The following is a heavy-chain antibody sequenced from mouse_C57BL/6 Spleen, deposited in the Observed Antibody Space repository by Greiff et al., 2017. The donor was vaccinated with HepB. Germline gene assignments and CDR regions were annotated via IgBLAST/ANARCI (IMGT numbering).Heavy chain of an antibody. CDR3: ARTDDGYYFDY. CDR2: INPYNGGT. D-gene: IGHD2-3*01. Sequence: VQLQQSGPVLVKPGASVKMSCKASGYTFTDYYMNWVKQSHGKSLEWIGVINPYNGGTSYNQKFKGKATLTVDKSSSTAYMELNSLTSEDSAVYYCARTDDGYYFDYWGQGTTLTVSS. J-gene: IGHJ2*01. V-gene: IGHV1-19*01. CDR1: GYTFTDYY.